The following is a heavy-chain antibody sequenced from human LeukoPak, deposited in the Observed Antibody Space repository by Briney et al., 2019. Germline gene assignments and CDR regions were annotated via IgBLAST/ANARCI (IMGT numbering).Heavy chain of an antibody. CDR1: GYTFTSYW. D-gene: IGHD5-18*01. Sequence: KPGESLNLSCTGSGYTFTSYWIGWVRQMPGKGLEWVGIIYPGDSDTKYSPSFQGQVTISADKFISTAYLQWSSLKASDTAMYYGARLARGGYRLKSHKSEFDYWGQGTLVTVSS. CDR2: IYPGDSDT. V-gene: IGHV5-51*03. CDR3: ARLARGGYRLKSHKSEFDY. J-gene: IGHJ4*02.